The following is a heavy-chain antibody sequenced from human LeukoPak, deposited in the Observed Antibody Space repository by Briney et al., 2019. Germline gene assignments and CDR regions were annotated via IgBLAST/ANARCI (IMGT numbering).Heavy chain of an antibody. J-gene: IGHJ4*02. CDR1: GFTFSDYS. V-gene: IGHV3-30*02. CDR2: IRYDGNNK. CDR3: AKVRYCSGVNCYPDDN. Sequence: GGSLRLSCAASGFTFSDYSMHWVRQAPGKGLNWVAFIRYDGNNKYYADSVKGRITISRDNSKNMLYLEMNSLSTEDTAVYYCAKVRYCSGVNCYPDDNWGQGTLVTVSS. D-gene: IGHD2-15*01.